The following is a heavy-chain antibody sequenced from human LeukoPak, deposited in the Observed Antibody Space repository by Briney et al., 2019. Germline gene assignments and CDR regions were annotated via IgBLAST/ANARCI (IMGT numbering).Heavy chain of an antibody. CDR2: MNPNSGNT. D-gene: IGHD3-3*01. CDR1: GYTFTSYD. Sequence: ASVKVSCKASGYTFTSYDINWVRQATGQGLEWMGWMNPNSGNTGYAQKFQGRVTMTRNTSISTAYMELSSLRSEDTAVYYCARYYGFVVISSYHGMDVWGQGTTVTVSS. V-gene: IGHV1-8*01. CDR3: ARYYGFVVISSYHGMDV. J-gene: IGHJ6*02.